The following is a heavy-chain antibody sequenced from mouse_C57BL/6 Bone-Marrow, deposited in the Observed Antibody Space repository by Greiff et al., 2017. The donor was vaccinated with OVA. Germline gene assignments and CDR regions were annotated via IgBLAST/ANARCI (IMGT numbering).Heavy chain of an antibody. J-gene: IGHJ3*01. Sequence: EVKLQESGPGLVKPSQSLSLTCSVTGYSITSGYYWNWIRQFPGNKLEWMGYISYDGSNNYNPSLKNRISITRDTSKNQFFLKLNSVTTEDTATYYCARDPGYYGSSYEGFAYWGQGTLVTVSA. V-gene: IGHV3-6*01. CDR1: GYSITSGYY. D-gene: IGHD1-1*01. CDR3: ARDPGYYGSSYEGFAY. CDR2: ISYDGSN.